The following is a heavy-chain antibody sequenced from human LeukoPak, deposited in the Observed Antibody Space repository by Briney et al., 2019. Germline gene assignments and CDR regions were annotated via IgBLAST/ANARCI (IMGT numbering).Heavy chain of an antibody. J-gene: IGHJ4*02. CDR2: IYTSGST. CDR3: ARYQYYDFWSGPGPFDY. CDR1: GGSISSGSYY. D-gene: IGHD3-3*01. V-gene: IGHV4-61*02. Sequence: SETLSLTCTVSGGSISSGSYYWSWIRQPAGKGLEWIGRIYTSGSTNYNPSLKSRVTISVDTSKNQFSLKLSSVTAADTAVYYCARYQYYDFWSGPGPFDYWGQGTLVTVSS.